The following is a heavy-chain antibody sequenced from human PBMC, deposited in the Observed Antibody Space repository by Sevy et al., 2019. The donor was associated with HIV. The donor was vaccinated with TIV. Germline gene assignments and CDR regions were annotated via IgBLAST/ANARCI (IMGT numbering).Heavy chain of an antibody. V-gene: IGHV4-61*08. Sequence: SETPSLTCSVSGDSVSSGGYYWSWIRQPPGKGLEWIGYHFYSRSTTYNPSLKSRVTISVDTSKNQFSLKLTSVTAADTAVYFCAGAAPAYFYAMDVWGQGTTVTVSS. CDR1: GDSVSSGGYY. CDR3: AGAAPAYFYAMDV. D-gene: IGHD3-10*01. J-gene: IGHJ6*02. CDR2: HFYSRST.